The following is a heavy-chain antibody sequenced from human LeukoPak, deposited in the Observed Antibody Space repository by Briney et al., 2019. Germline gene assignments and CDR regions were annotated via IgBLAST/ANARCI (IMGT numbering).Heavy chain of an antibody. D-gene: IGHD3-10*01. CDR1: GFSFSNYV. CDR3: TRGSYYYGSG. V-gene: IGHV3-23*01. Sequence: GGSLRLSCAASGFSFSNYVMSWVRQAPGKGLEWVSAISGGGGSTYYADSVKGRITISRDNSKNTLYLQMNSLRAGDTAVYYCTRGSYYYGSGWGQGTLVTVSS. CDR2: ISGGGGST. J-gene: IGHJ4*02.